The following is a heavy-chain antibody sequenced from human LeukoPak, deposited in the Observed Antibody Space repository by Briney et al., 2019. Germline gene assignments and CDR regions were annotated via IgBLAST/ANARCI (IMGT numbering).Heavy chain of an antibody. J-gene: IGHJ3*02. V-gene: IGHV4-30-2*01. CDR1: GGSISSGGYY. D-gene: IGHD6-13*01. CDR3: ARGNGIAAAVPDAFDI. Sequence: SETLSPTCTVSGGSISSGGYYWSWIRQPPGKGLEWIGYIYHSGSTYYNPSLKSRVTISVDRSKNQFSLKLSSVTAADTAVYYCARGNGIAAAVPDAFDIWGQGTMVTVSS. CDR2: IYHSGST.